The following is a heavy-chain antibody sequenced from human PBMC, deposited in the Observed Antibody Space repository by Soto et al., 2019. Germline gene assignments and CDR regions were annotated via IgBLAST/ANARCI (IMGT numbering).Heavy chain of an antibody. V-gene: IGHV3-23*01. D-gene: IGHD6-19*01. CDR2: ISGSGGST. CDR3: AREQWLARGYGMDV. J-gene: IGHJ6*02. CDR1: GFTFSSYA. Sequence: GGSLRLSCAASGFTFSSYAMHWARQAPGKGLEWVSAISGSGGSTYYADSVKGRFTISRDNSKNTLYLQMNSLRAEDTAVYYCAREQWLARGYGMDVWGQGTTVTVSS.